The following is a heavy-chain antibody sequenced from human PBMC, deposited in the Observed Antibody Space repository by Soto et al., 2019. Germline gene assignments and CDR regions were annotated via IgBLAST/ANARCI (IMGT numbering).Heavy chain of an antibody. J-gene: IGHJ4*02. V-gene: IGHV1-18*01. CDR1: GYIFSDYG. CDR2: INAHNGNT. Sequence: ASVKVSCKASGYIFSDYGISWVRQAPGQGLEWMGWINAHNGNTNYAQKLQGRVTMTKDTLTKTAYMELRSLRSDDTAVYYCARDLLLWSGAPQPDYWGQGTLVTVSS. CDR3: ARDLLLWSGAPQPDY. D-gene: IGHD3-3*01.